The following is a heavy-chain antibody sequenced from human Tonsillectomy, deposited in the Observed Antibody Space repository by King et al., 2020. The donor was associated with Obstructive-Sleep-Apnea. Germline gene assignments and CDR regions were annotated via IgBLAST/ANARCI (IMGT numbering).Heavy chain of an antibody. Sequence: LQLQESGPGLVKASETLSLTCTVSGGSISSSSYYWGWIRQPPGKGLEWIGSIYYSGSTYYNPSLKSRVTISVDTSKNQFSLKLSSVTAAETAVYYCARRSVAGLDYWGQGTLVTVSS. CDR1: GGSISSSSYY. D-gene: IGHD4-23*01. J-gene: IGHJ4*02. V-gene: IGHV4-39*01. CDR3: ARRSVAGLDY. CDR2: IYYSGST.